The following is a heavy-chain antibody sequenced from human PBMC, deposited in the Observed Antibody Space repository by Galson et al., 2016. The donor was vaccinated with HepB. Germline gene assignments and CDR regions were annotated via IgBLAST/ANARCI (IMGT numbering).Heavy chain of an antibody. D-gene: IGHD6-19*01. CDR1: GFTFSSYA. Sequence: SLRLSCAASGFTFSSYAMSWVRQAPGKGLEWVSTITGSGATTYVADSVKGRFTMSRDNSKNTLYLQMNSLRVEETARYYCAKGGQWLLRGPGWFDPWGQGTLVSVSS. CDR2: ITGSGATT. V-gene: IGHV3-23*01. CDR3: AKGGQWLLRGPGWFDP. J-gene: IGHJ5*02.